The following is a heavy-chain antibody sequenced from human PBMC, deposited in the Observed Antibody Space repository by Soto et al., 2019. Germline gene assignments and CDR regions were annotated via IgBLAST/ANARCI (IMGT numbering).Heavy chain of an antibody. Sequence: QVQLVQSGAEVKRPGASVKVSCKASRYTFTSYDFNWVRQAPGQGLEWMGWVNPNSGNTDYAQMFQGRVTMTRNTYIRTAYMELSSLRSEDTAVYYCARASYLDPAFDIWGQGTMVTVSS. D-gene: IGHD2-2*03. CDR3: ARASYLDPAFDI. CDR2: VNPNSGNT. CDR1: RYTFTSYD. V-gene: IGHV1-8*01. J-gene: IGHJ3*02.